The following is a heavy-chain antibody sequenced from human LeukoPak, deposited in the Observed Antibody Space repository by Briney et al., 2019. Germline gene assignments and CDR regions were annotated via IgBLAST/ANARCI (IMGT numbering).Heavy chain of an antibody. CDR1: GFTFSSYE. Sequence: GGSLRLYCAASGFTFSSYEMHWVRQAQGKGLEWVAFIRDDGSNKYCPESVKGRFTISRDNCKNTVYLQMNSLRVEDTAMYYCAKGRSRYSSSSAEFFQHWGQGTLVTVSS. CDR3: AKGRSRYSSSSAEFFQH. D-gene: IGHD6-6*01. V-gene: IGHV3-30*02. J-gene: IGHJ1*01. CDR2: IRDDGSNK.